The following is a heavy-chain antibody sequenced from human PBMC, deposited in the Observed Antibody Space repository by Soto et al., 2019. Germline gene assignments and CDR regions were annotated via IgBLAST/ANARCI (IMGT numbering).Heavy chain of an antibody. CDR3: AKFGPGWYFES. CDR1: GFTFSSYV. D-gene: IGHD6-19*01. Sequence: GGSLRLSCEASGFTFSSYVMSWVRQAPGKGLEWVSHITGSGGSMHYADSVKGRFTISRGNSKNTLHLQMNSLRAEDTAVFYCAKFGPGWYFESWGQGTLVTVSS. CDR2: ITGSGGSM. J-gene: IGHJ4*02. V-gene: IGHV3-23*01.